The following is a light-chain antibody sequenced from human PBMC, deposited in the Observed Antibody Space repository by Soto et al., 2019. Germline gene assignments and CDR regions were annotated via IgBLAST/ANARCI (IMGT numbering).Light chain of an antibody. CDR1: QSVSSY. CDR3: QQFYANLRT. CDR2: DAS. Sequence: EILLTQTPATLSLSPGERATLSCRASQSVSSYLAWYQQKPGQTPRLLIYDASNRATGSPARCSGGGSGTDFTLTITSLQPEDFATYYCQQFYANLRTFGGGTKVDIK. V-gene: IGKV3-11*01. J-gene: IGKJ4*01.